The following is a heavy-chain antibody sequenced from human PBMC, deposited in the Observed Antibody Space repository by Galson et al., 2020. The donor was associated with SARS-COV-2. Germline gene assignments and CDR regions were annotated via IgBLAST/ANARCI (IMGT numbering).Heavy chain of an antibody. CDR3: TTDRLYDYVWGSYRIAY. CDR1: GFTISNAR. J-gene: IGHJ4*02. CDR2: IKSKTDGETT. V-gene: IGHV3-15*01. Sequence: GESLKISCAASGFTISNARMSWVRQAPGKGQEWVSSIKSKTDGETTDYAAPVKGRITISRDDSKNTLYLQMNGLKTEDKAVYYCTTDRLYDYVWGSYRIAYWCQGTLVTVSS. D-gene: IGHD3-16*02.